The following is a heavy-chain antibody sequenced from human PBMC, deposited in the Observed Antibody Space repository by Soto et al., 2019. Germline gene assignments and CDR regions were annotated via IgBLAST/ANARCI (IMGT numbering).Heavy chain of an antibody. D-gene: IGHD1-26*01. CDR2: IYYRGST. CDR3: ARDGREASGMDV. Sequence: PSETLSVTCTDSVGSISSHYWSWVRQAPGKGLEWIGHIYYRGSTTYNPSLRSRSTISVDTSNNQFSLKLNSVTTADTAVYYCARDGREASGMDVWGQGTKVTVSS. V-gene: IGHV4-59*11. J-gene: IGHJ6*02. CDR1: VGSISSHY.